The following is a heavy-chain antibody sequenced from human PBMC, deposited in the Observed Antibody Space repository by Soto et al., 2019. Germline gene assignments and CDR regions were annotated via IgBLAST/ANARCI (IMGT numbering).Heavy chain of an antibody. D-gene: IGHD2-8*01. Sequence: PGESLKISCKGSGYSFTSYWISWVRQMPGKGLEWMGRIDPSDSYTNYSPSFQGHVTISADKSISTAYLQWSSLKASDTAMYYCAREPEEYCTNGVCYTVDYWGQGTLVTVSS. CDR1: GYSFTSYW. CDR2: IDPSDSYT. CDR3: AREPEEYCTNGVCYTVDY. V-gene: IGHV5-10-1*01. J-gene: IGHJ4*02.